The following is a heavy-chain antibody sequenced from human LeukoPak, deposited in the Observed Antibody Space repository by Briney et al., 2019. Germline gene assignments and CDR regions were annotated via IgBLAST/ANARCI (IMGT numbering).Heavy chain of an antibody. CDR1: GDSMIGYC. CDR3: ARGDYYDRSGVAFDS. Sequence: SETLSLTCDVTGDSMIGYCWSWIRQPAGKGLEWIGRIYITGNTYYSPSLKSRVSMSLDTSKNQFYLRLSSVTAADTATYYCARGDYYDRSGVAFDSWGQGTLVTVST. D-gene: IGHD3-22*01. CDR2: IYITGNT. J-gene: IGHJ4*02. V-gene: IGHV4-4*07.